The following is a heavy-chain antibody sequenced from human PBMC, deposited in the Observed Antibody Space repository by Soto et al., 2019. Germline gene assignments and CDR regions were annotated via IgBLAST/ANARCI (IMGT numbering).Heavy chain of an antibody. CDR1: GYTFPSYA. V-gene: IGHV1-3*01. CDR2: INAGNGNT. Sequence: GAAVKVSCQASGYTFPSYAMHWLRQAPGQRLEWMGWINAGNGNTKYSQKFQGRVTITRDTSASTAYMELSSLRSEDTAVYYCAREYMISCMDVWGQGTTVTVSS. J-gene: IGHJ6*02. CDR3: AREYMISCMDV. D-gene: IGHD3-22*01.